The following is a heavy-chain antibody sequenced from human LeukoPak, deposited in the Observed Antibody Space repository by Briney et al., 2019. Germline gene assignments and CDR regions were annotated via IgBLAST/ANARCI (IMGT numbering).Heavy chain of an antibody. CDR2: ISSSSSTI. CDR3: ARARGDSSSWLDY. J-gene: IGHJ4*02. CDR1: GFTFSTYS. D-gene: IGHD6-13*01. V-gene: IGHV3-48*04. Sequence: GGSLRLSCAASGFTFSTYSMNWVRQAPGKGLEWVSYISSSSSTIYYADSVKGRFTISRDNAKNSLFLQMNSLTAEDTAVYYCARARGDSSSWLDYWGQGTLVTVSS.